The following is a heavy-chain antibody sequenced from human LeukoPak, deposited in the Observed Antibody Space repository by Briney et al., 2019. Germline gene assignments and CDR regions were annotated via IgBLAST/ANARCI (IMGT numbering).Heavy chain of an antibody. Sequence: GESLKISCKGSGYTFTSYWIGWVRQMPGKGLEWMGLIYPGDSDTKYSPSFQGQVTISADKSISTAYLQWSSLKASDPAMYYCARRRDGYNYYFDYWGQGTLVTVSS. CDR3: ARRRDGYNYYFDY. CDR1: GYTFTSYW. CDR2: IYPGDSDT. V-gene: IGHV5-51*01. J-gene: IGHJ4*02. D-gene: IGHD5-24*01.